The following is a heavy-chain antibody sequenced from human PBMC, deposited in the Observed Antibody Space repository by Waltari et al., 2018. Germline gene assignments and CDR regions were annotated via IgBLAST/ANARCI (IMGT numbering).Heavy chain of an antibody. Sequence: EVQLVETGGGLIQPGGSLRLPCAAAGFTVSSNYMSWVLQAPGKGLEWVSVIYSGGSTYYADSVKGRFTISRDNSKNTLYLQMNSLRAEDTAVYYCARMWDYGVGVAGAFDIWGQGTMVTVSS. CDR3: ARMWDYGVGVAGAFDI. V-gene: IGHV3-53*02. D-gene: IGHD4-17*01. CDR2: IYSGGST. J-gene: IGHJ3*02. CDR1: GFTVSSNY.